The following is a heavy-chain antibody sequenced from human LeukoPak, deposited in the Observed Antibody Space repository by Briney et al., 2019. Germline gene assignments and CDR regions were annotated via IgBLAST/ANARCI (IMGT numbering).Heavy chain of an antibody. D-gene: IGHD6-19*01. CDR2: IGRNGDST. Sequence: GGSLGLSCSASGFTFSTYAMHWVRQAPGKGLEYVSAIGRNGDSTYCADSVKGRFTISRDNSKNTLYLQMSSLRPEDTAVYYCVKDREMGSGWAYFQHWGQGTLVTVSS. V-gene: IGHV3-64D*06. CDR1: GFTFSTYA. CDR3: VKDREMGSGWAYFQH. J-gene: IGHJ1*01.